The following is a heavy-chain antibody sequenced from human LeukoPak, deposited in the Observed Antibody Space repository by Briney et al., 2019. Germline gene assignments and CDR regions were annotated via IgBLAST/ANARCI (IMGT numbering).Heavy chain of an antibody. V-gene: IGHV5-51*01. CDR1: GYSFTSYW. CDR2: IYPGDSDT. J-gene: IGHJ6*02. D-gene: IGHD1-26*01. Sequence: GESLKISCKGSGYSFTSYWIGWVRQMPGKGLEWMGIIYPGDSDTRYSPSFQGQVTISADKSISTAYLQWSSLKASDTAMYYCARQGWELLWGNYYNMDVWGQGTTVTVSS. CDR3: ARQGWELLWGNYYNMDV.